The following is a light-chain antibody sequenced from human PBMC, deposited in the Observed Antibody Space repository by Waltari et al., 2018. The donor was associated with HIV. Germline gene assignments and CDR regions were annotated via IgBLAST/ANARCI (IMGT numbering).Light chain of an antibody. CDR1: QSVSSN. V-gene: IGKV3-15*01. Sequence: EIVMTQSPATLSVSPGARATLSCRASQSVSSNLAWYQQKPGQAPRLLIYGASTRATGIPARFSGSGSGTEFTLTISSLQSEDFAVYYCQQYNNWHLTFGGGTKVEIK. CDR3: QQYNNWHLT. J-gene: IGKJ4*01. CDR2: GAS.